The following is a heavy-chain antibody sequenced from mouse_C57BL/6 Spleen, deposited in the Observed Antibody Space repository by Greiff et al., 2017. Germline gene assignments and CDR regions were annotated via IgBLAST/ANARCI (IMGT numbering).Heavy chain of an antibody. Sequence: QVQLQQPGAELVKPGASVKLSSKASGYTFTSYWMHWVKQRPGGGLEWIGRIDPNSGGTKYNEKFKSKATLTVDKPTSSAYMHLSSLTSEDSAVYYCAREGYSNYTYAMDYWGQGTSVTVSS. D-gene: IGHD2-5*01. CDR2: IDPNSGGT. J-gene: IGHJ4*01. CDR3: AREGYSNYTYAMDY. V-gene: IGHV1-62-3*01. CDR1: GYTFTSYW.